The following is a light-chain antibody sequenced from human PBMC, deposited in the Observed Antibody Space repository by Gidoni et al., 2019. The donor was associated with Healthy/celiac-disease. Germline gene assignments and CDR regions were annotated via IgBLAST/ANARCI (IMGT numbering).Light chain of an antibody. J-gene: IGKJ1*01. CDR3: QQYNSTSWT. Sequence: DIVMTPSPDSLAVSLGERATINCKSSQSVLYSSNNKYYLAWYQQKPGQPPKLLIYWASTRESGVPDRFSGSGSGTDFTLTISSLQAEDVAVYYCQQYNSTSWTFGQGTKVEIK. V-gene: IGKV4-1*01. CDR2: WAS. CDR1: QSVLYSSNNKYY.